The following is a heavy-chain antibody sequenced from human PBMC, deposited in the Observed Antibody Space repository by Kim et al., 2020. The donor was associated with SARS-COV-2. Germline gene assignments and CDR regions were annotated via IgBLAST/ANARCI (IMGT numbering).Heavy chain of an antibody. J-gene: IGHJ5*02. Sequence: GSLRLSCAASGFTFSSYAMSWVRQAPGKGLEWVSVIDSGGSSTNYADSVKGRFTISRDNSKNTLYLQMNSLRAEDTAVYYCAKNTIAATVPRWFDPWGQGTLVTVSS. CDR2: IDSGGSST. CDR3: AKNTIAATVPRWFDP. CDR1: GFTFSSYA. D-gene: IGHD6-13*01. V-gene: IGHV3-23*03.